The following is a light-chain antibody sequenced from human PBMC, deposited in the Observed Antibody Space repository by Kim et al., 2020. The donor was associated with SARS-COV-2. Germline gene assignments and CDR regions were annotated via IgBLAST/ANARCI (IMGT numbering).Light chain of an antibody. CDR1: SSDVGGYNY. J-gene: IGLJ1*01. CDR2: DVS. CDR3: TSYTTSGTYL. Sequence: GQSITISCTGTSSDVGGYNYGSWYQQHPGKAPKLMIFDVSKRPSGVSNRVSGSKSGNTASLTISGLQAEDETDYYCTSYTTSGTYLFGTGTKVTVL. V-gene: IGLV2-14*03.